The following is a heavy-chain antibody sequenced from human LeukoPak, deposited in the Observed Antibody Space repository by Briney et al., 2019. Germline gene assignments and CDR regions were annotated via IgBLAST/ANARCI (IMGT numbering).Heavy chain of an antibody. J-gene: IGHJ3*02. CDR1: GFTFSSYW. V-gene: IGHV3-21*06. D-gene: IGHD6-6*01. Sequence: GGSLRLSCAASGFTFSSYWMNWVRQAPGKGLECVSSIRSSTNYIFYADSVKGRFTISRDNAKNSLYLQMNSLRAEDAAVYYCALTSSIAASDAFDIWGQGTMVTVSS. CDR2: IRSSTNYI. CDR3: ALTSSIAASDAFDI.